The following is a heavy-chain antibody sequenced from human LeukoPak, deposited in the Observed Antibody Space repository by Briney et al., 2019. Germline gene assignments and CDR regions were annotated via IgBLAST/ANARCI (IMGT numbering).Heavy chain of an antibody. J-gene: IGHJ4*02. V-gene: IGHV3-23*01. D-gene: IGHD6-13*01. CDR2: LSGSGVTT. CDR3: AKVASSSWYAYLDY. CDR1: GFTFSNYA. Sequence: GGSLRLSCAASGFTFSNYAMSWVRQAPGKGLEWVSALSGSGVTTYYADSVKGRFTISRDNSKNTLYLQMNSLRAEDTAVYYCAKVASSSWYAYLDYWGRGTLVTVSS.